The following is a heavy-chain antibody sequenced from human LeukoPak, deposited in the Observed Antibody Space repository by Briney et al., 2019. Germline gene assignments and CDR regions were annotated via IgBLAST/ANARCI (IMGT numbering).Heavy chain of an antibody. D-gene: IGHD5-24*01. CDR3: ARGMAPDYFDY. CDR2: IYYSGST. V-gene: IGHV4-59*01. CDR1: GGSISSYY. Sequence: SETLSLTCTVSGGSISSYYWSWIRQPPGKGLEWIGYIYYSGSTNYNPSLKRRVTISVDTSKNQFSLKLSSVTAADTAAYYCARGMAPDYFDYWGQGTLVTVSS. J-gene: IGHJ4*02.